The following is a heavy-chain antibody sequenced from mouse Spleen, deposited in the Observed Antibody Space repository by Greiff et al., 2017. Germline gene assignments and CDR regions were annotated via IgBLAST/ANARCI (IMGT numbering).Heavy chain of an antibody. V-gene: IGHV1-52*01. D-gene: IGHD3-2*01. CDR1: GYTFTSYW. CDR2: IDPSDSET. Sequence: QVQLQQPGAELVRPGSSVKLSCKASGYTFTSYWMHWVKQRPIQGLEWIGNIDPSDSETHYNQKFKDKATLTVDKSSSTAYMQLSSLTSEDSAVYYCARAGDSSGYLFDYWGQGTTLTVSS. J-gene: IGHJ2*01. CDR3: ARAGDSSGYLFDY.